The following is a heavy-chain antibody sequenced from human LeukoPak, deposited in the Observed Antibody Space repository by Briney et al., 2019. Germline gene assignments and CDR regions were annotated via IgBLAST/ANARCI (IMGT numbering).Heavy chain of an antibody. CDR1: GFTFSSYS. V-gene: IGHV3-21*01. CDR3: ARQGGYHFPNAFDI. J-gene: IGHJ3*02. D-gene: IGHD5-12*01. CDR2: ISSSSSYI. Sequence: GGSLRLSCAASGFTFSSYSMNWVRQAPGKGLEWVSSISSSSSYIYYADSVKGRFTISRDNAKNSLYLQMNSLRADDTAVYFCARQGGYHFPNAFDIWGQGTLVTVSS.